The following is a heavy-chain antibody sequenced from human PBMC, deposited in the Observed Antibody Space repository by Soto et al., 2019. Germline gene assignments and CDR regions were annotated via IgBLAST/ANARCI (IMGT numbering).Heavy chain of an antibody. D-gene: IGHD6-6*01. V-gene: IGHV4-30-2*01. Sequence: PSETLSLTCAVSGGSISSGGYSWSWIRQPPGKGLVWIGYIYHSGSTYYNPSLKSRVTISVDRSKNQFSLKLSSVTAADTAVYYCARGGIAARRANDYWGQGTLVTVSS. CDR3: ARGGIAARRANDY. CDR2: IYHSGST. CDR1: GGSISSGGYS. J-gene: IGHJ4*02.